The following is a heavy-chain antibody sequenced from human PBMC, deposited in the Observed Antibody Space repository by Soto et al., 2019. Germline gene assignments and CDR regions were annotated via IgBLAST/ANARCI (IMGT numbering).Heavy chain of an antibody. Sequence: SETLSLTCVVSGSSISNDNWWVWIRQPPGKGLEWIGYIHHTGYTYSNPALKSRLTMSVDTSKNQFSLRLSSVTAVDTAVYYCATKDNGKYFFDSWGQGALVTVSS. CDR3: ATKDNGKYFFDS. V-gene: IGHV4-28*01. CDR1: GSSISNDNW. J-gene: IGHJ4*02. CDR2: IHHTGYT. D-gene: IGHD1-26*01.